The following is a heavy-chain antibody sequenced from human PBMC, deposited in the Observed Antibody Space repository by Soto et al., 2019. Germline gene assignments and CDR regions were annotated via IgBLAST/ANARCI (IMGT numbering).Heavy chain of an antibody. V-gene: IGHV3-23*01. CDR2: ISGSGGST. CDR3: AKVPTRAYSNYYFDY. Sequence: LSLTCAASGFTFSSYAMSWVRQAPGKGLEWVSAISGSGGSTYYADSVKGRFTISRDNSKNTLYLQMNSLRAEDTAVYYCAKVPTRAYSNYYFDYWGQGTLVTVSS. D-gene: IGHD4-4*01. CDR1: GFTFSSYA. J-gene: IGHJ4*02.